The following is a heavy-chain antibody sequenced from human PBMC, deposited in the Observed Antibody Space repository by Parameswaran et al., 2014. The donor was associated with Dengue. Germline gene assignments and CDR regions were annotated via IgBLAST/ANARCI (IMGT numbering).Heavy chain of an antibody. CDR3: AARDCANGGCFAGY. CDR2: IDQIGGT. Sequence: WIRQPPGKGLEWIGEIDQIGGTTYNPSLKSRVTISVDKSENHFSLKLTSVTAADTAMYYCAARDCANGGCFAGYWGQGTLVTVSS. D-gene: IGHD2-8*01. J-gene: IGHJ4*02. V-gene: IGHV4-4*02.